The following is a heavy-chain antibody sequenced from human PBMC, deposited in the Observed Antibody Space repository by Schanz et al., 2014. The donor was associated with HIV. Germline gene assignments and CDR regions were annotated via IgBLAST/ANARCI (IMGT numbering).Heavy chain of an antibody. CDR1: GGTFSSSA. Sequence: QVQLVQSGAEVKKPGSSVKVSCKASGGTFSSSAISWVRQAPGQGLEWMGGIIPFFGTPNYAQKFQGRVTITADESTNTAYMELSSLRSDDTAVYYCASRRSSWGFYYGLDAWGQGSTVTVSS. V-gene: IGHV1-69*01. J-gene: IGHJ6*02. CDR3: ASRRSSWGFYYGLDA. D-gene: IGHD3-3*01. CDR2: IIPFFGTP.